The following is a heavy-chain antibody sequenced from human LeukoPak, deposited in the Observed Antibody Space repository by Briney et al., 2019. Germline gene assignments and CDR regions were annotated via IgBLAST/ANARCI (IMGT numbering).Heavy chain of an antibody. Sequence: PSETLSLTCTVSGGSISSSSYYWGWIRQPPGKGLEWIGSIYYSGSTYYNPSPKSRVTISVDTSKNQFSLKLSSVTAADTAVYYCARRATVTTYYYYYYGMDVWGQGTTVTVSS. V-gene: IGHV4-39*01. CDR2: IYYSGST. CDR3: ARRATVTTYYYYYYGMDV. D-gene: IGHD4-11*01. J-gene: IGHJ6*02. CDR1: GGSISSSSYY.